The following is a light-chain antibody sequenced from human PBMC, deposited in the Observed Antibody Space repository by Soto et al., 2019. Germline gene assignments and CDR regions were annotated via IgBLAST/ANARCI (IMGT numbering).Light chain of an antibody. CDR3: QQYGSSPRT. CDR2: GAS. Sequence: EIVLTQSPGALSLSPGERATLSCGASQSVSSSYVAWYQQKPGQAPRLLIYGASTRATGIPDRFSGSGSGTDFTLTISRMEPEDFAVYYCQQYGSSPRTFGQGTKVDIK. CDR1: QSVSSSY. J-gene: IGKJ1*01. V-gene: IGKV3-20*01.